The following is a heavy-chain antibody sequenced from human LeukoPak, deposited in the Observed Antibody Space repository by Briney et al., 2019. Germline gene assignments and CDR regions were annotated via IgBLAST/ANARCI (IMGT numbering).Heavy chain of an antibody. CDR1: GFTFSSYS. V-gene: IGHV3-21*01. CDR2: ISSSSYI. D-gene: IGHD2-2*01. CDR3: ARDNRRYCSSTSCNGDY. J-gene: IGHJ4*02. Sequence: GGSLRLSCAASGFTFSSYSMNWVRQASGKGLEWVSSISSSSYIYYADSVKGRFTISRDNAKNSLYLQMNSPRAEDTAVYYCARDNRRYCSSTSCNGDYWGQGTLVTVSS.